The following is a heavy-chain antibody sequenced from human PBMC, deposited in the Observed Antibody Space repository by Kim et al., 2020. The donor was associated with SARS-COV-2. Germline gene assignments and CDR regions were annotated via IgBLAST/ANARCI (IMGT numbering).Heavy chain of an antibody. V-gene: IGHV3-21*01. D-gene: IGHD3-16*01. CDR3: ARDLGLGGAPREFDY. Sequence: ADAVKGRFTISRDNAKNSLHLQMDSLRAEDTALYYCARDLGLGGAPREFDYWGQGTLVTVSS. J-gene: IGHJ4*02.